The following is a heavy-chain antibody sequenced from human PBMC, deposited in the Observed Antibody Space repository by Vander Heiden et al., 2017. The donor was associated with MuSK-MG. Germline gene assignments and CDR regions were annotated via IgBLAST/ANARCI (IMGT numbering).Heavy chain of an antibody. CDR3: ARDREISCSSTSCYLLDP. V-gene: IGHV4-31*03. Sequence: QVQLQESGPGLVKPSQTLSLTCTVSGGSISSGGLEWIGYIYYSGSTYYNPSLKRRVTISVDTSKNQFSLKLSSVTAADTAVYYCARDREISCSSTSCYLLDPWGQGTLVTVSS. J-gene: IGHJ5*02. CDR1: GGSISSGG. CDR2: IYYSGST. D-gene: IGHD2-2*01.